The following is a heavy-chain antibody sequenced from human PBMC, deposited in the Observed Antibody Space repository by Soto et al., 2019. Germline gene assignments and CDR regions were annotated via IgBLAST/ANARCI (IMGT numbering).Heavy chain of an antibody. CDR2: IYYSGST. J-gene: IGHJ3*02. V-gene: IGHV4-59*01. Sequence: PSETLSLTCTVSGGSISSYYWSWIRQPPGKGLEWIGYIYYSGSTNYNPSLKSRVTISVDTSKNQFSLRLSSVTAADTAVYYCARSPPWFGELFYAFDSWGQGTMVTVSS. CDR3: ARSPPWFGELFYAFDS. D-gene: IGHD3-10*01. CDR1: GGSISSYY.